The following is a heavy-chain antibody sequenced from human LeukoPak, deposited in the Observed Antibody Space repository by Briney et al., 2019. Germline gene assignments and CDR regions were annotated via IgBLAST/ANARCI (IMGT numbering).Heavy chain of an antibody. CDR2: IYHSGST. D-gene: IGHD6-25*01. CDR1: GGSISSGGYY. Sequence: SETLSLTCTVSGGSISSGGYYWSWIRQPPGKGLEWIGYIYHSGSTYYNPSLKSRVTMSVDKSKNQFSLKLRSVTAADTAVYYCARYRRGIGSSVEYWGQGTLVTVSS. J-gene: IGHJ4*02. V-gene: IGHV4-30-2*01. CDR3: ARYRRGIGSSVEY.